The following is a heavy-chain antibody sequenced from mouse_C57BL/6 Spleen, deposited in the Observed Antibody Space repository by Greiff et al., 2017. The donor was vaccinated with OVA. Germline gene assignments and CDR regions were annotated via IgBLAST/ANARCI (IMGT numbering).Heavy chain of an antibody. V-gene: IGHV5-17*01. CDR1: GFTFSDYG. J-gene: IGHJ1*03. CDR2: ISRGSSTI. CDR3: ARGLTGAFDWYFDV. Sequence: EVQGVESGGGLVKPGGSLKLSCAASGFTFSDYGMHWVRQAPEKGLEWVAYISRGSSTIYYADTVKGRFTISRDNAKNTLFLQMTSLRSEDTAMYYCARGLTGAFDWYFDVWGTGTTVTVSS. D-gene: IGHD4-1*01.